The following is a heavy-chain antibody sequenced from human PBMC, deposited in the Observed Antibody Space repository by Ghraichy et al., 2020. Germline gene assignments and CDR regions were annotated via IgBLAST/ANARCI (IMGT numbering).Heavy chain of an antibody. J-gene: IGHJ4*02. V-gene: IGHV4-39*01. CDR2: LSSTGTT. D-gene: IGHD6-19*01. CDR1: GASISSDKYF. Sequence: SETLSLTCIVSGASISSDKYFWAWIRQPPGKGLEWIGTLSSTGTTYYNPSLKSRASIFADISKNQFSVKVTSVTAADTAVYYCAKPVGKIEMAGTQTENLDNWAPGALVPVS. CDR3: AKPVGKIEMAGTQTENLDN.